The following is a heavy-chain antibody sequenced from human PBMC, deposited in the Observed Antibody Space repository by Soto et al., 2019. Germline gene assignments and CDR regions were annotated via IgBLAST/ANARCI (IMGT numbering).Heavy chain of an antibody. CDR1: GYTLTELS. Sequence: GASVKVSCKVSGYTLTELSMHWVRQAPGQGLEWMGIINPSGGSTSYAQKFQGRVTMPRDTSTSTVYMELSSLRSEDTAVYYCAREGLGPWGQGTLVTVSS. V-gene: IGHV1-46*01. CDR3: AREGLGP. J-gene: IGHJ5*02. CDR2: INPSGGST.